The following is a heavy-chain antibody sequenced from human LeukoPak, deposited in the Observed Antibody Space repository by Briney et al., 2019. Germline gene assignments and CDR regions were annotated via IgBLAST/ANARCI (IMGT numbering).Heavy chain of an antibody. J-gene: IGHJ4*02. Sequence: GGSLRLSCAASGFTFSSYWMIWVRQAPGKGLEGVANIKQDGSEKYYVDSVKGRFTISRDNAKNSLSLQMNSLRAEDTAVYYCARGANLVVAGFDYWGQGTVVTVSS. V-gene: IGHV3-7*01. CDR2: IKQDGSEK. D-gene: IGHD2-15*01. CDR3: ARGANLVVAGFDY. CDR1: GFTFSSYW.